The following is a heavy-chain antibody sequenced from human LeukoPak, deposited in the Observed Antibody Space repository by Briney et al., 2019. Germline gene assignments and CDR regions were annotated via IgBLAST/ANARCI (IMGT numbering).Heavy chain of an antibody. CDR2: IIPIFGTA. Sequence: ASVKVSCKASGGTFSSYAFNWVRQAPGQGLEWMGVIIPIFGTANYAQKFQGRVTITTDESTSTAYMELSSLRSEDTAVYYCAGRRDGYAGSAFDIWGQGTMVTVSS. D-gene: IGHD5-24*01. CDR1: GGTFSSYA. CDR3: AGRRDGYAGSAFDI. J-gene: IGHJ3*02. V-gene: IGHV1-69*05.